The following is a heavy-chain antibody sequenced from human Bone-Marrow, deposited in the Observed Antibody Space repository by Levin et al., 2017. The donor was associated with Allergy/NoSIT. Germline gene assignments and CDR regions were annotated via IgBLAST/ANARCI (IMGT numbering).Heavy chain of an antibody. D-gene: IGHD2-15*01. CDR2: IRQDGNEV. CDR1: GFNLDNSW. CDR3: ARDMTPTL. V-gene: IGHV3-7*03. Sequence: GGSLRLSCAASGFNLDNSWMTWVRQAPGKGLEWVAAIRQDGNEVYYVASVRGRFTISRDNDKNSLFLEMDSLRVEDTAVYFCARDMTPTLWGQGTRVTVSS. J-gene: IGHJ4*02.